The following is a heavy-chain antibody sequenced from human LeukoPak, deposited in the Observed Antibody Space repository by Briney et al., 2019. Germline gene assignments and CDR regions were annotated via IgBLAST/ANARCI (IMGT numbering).Heavy chain of an antibody. CDR2: IYYSWST. V-gene: IGHV4-39*01. Sequence: SETLSLTCTVSGGSLSSSNYYCGWIRQPPGKGLEWVGSIYYSWSTYNSPSLKSRVIISGDTSKNQFSLKLSSVTAADTAVYYCARQPSGVISSYYGMDVWVQGTTVTVSS. D-gene: IGHD3-10*01. J-gene: IGHJ6*02. CDR1: GGSLSSSNYY. CDR3: ARQPSGVISSYYGMDV.